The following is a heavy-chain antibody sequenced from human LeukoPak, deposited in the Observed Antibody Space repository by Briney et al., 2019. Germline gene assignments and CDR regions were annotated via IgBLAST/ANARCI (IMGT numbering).Heavy chain of an antibody. CDR3: ARHRWYLYYFDY. CDR2: IYYSGST. V-gene: IGHV4-39*01. D-gene: IGHD2-15*01. J-gene: IGHJ4*02. Sequence: SETLSLTCTVSGGSISSSSYYWGWIRQPPGKGLEWIGSIYYSGSTYYNPSLKSRVTISVDTSKNQFSLKLSSVTAADTAVYYCARHRWYLYYFDYWGQGTLVTVSS. CDR1: GGSISSSSYY.